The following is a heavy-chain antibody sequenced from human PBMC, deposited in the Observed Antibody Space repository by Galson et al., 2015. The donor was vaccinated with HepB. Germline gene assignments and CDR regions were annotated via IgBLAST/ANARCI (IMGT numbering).Heavy chain of an antibody. CDR2: INSDGSST. CDR3: ARDDSGNTCYYGMDV. D-gene: IGHD1-26*01. Sequence: SLRLSCAASGFTSSSYRMHWVRQAPGKGLVWVSRINSDGSSTSYADSVKGRFTISRDNAKNTLYLQMNSLRAEDTAVYYCARDDSGNTCYYGMDVWGQGTTVTVSS. CDR1: GFTSSSYR. V-gene: IGHV3-74*01. J-gene: IGHJ6*02.